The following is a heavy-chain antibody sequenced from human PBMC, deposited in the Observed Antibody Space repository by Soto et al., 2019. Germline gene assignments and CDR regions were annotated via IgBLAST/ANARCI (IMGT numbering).Heavy chain of an antibody. Sequence: PGESLKISCKGSGYSFTSYWIGWVRQIPGKGLEWMGIICPGDSDTRYSPSFQGQVTISADKSISTAYLQWSSLKASDTAMYYCARDRYDILTGIPYYFDYWGQGTLVTVSS. CDR2: ICPGDSDT. V-gene: IGHV5-51*01. D-gene: IGHD3-9*01. J-gene: IGHJ4*02. CDR1: GYSFTSYW. CDR3: ARDRYDILTGIPYYFDY.